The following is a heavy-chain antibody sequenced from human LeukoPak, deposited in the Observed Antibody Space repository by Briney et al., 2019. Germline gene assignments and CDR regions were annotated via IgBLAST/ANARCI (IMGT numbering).Heavy chain of an antibody. J-gene: IGHJ6*03. CDR1: GFTVSSNY. V-gene: IGHV3-53*01. CDR3: ARNYDYWSGPYFMDV. Sequence: GGSLRLSCAASGFTVSSNYMSWVRQAPGRGLEWVSVIYSGGRTDYADSVKGRFTISRDNSENTLYLQIHSLRGEDTALYYCARNYDYWSGPYFMDVWGKGTTVTVSS. D-gene: IGHD3-3*01. CDR2: IYSGGRT.